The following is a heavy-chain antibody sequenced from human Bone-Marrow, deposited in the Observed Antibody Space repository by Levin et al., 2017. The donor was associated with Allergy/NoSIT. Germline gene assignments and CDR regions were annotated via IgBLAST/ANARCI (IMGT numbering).Heavy chain of an antibody. V-gene: IGHV1-18*04. J-gene: IGHJ3*01. CDR1: GYIFPTFG. D-gene: IGHD3-22*01. CDR2: MSTYHGAT. Sequence: GESLKISCKVSGYIFPTFGITWVRQAPGQGLEWMAWMSTYHGATDFAQKFQGRVTMTTDIYTNTAFMELRGLRSDDTAVYYCARGGYYYDTIERPFDVWGQGTLVTVSS. CDR3: ARGGYYYDTIERPFDV.